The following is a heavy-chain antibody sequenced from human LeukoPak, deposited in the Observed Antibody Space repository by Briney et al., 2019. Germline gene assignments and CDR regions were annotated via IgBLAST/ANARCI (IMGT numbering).Heavy chain of an antibody. Sequence: ASVKVSCKASGDTFTSYGISWVRQAPGQGLEWMGWISAYNGNTNYAQRLQGRVTMTTDTSTSTAYMELRSLRSDDTAVYYCARDRGSLAAAPQLRWFDPWGQGTLVTVSS. CDR2: ISAYNGNT. V-gene: IGHV1-18*01. D-gene: IGHD6-13*01. J-gene: IGHJ5*02. CDR1: GDTFTSYG. CDR3: ARDRGSLAAAPQLRWFDP.